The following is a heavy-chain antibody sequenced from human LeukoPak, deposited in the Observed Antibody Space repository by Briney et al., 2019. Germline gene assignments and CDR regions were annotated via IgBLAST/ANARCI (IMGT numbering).Heavy chain of an antibody. V-gene: IGHV3-23*01. J-gene: IGHJ4*02. CDR2: ISGSGGGT. CDR3: AKSLDYGDSSFDY. D-gene: IGHD4-17*01. Sequence: GGSLRLSCAASGFTFSSYAMSWVRQAPGKGLEWVSAISGSGGGTYYADSVKGRFTISRDNSKNTLYLQMNSLRAEDTAVYYCAKSLDYGDSSFDYWGQGTLVTVSS. CDR1: GFTFSSYA.